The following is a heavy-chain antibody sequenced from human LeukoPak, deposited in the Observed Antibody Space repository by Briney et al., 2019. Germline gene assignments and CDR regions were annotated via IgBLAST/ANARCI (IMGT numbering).Heavy chain of an antibody. CDR2: INPNSGGT. V-gene: IGHV1-2*02. D-gene: IGHD5-18*01. Sequence: GASVKVSCKASGYIFTGYYIHWVRQAPGQGLEWMGWINPNSGGTKYAQKFQGRVTMTRDTSISTAYMELSRLRSDDAAVYFCARWDTAMVPDIWGQGTMVTVSS. CDR3: ARWDTAMVPDI. J-gene: IGHJ3*02. CDR1: GYIFTGYY.